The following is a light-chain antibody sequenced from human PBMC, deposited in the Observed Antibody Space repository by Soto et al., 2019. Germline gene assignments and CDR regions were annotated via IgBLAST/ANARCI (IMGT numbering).Light chain of an antibody. CDR2: DVN. V-gene: IGLV2-11*01. Sequence: QSALTQPRSVSGSPGQSVTISCTGASSDVGRYNYVSWYQQHPGKAPKLMIYDVNKRPSGVPDRFSGSKSGNTASLTISGLQAEDEADFYCCSYAGNYAFVFGTGTKVTVL. J-gene: IGLJ1*01. CDR1: SSDVGRYNY. CDR3: CSYAGNYAFV.